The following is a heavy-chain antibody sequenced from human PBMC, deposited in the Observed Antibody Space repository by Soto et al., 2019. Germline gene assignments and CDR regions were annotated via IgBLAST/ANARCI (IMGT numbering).Heavy chain of an antibody. CDR3: AKRPVVAAPFDY. V-gene: IGHV3-30*18. CDR1: GFTFSSYG. CDR2: ISYDGSNK. J-gene: IGHJ4*02. Sequence: QVQLVESGGGMVQPGRSLRLSCAASGFTFSSYGMHWVRQAPGKGLEWVAVISYDGSNKYYADSVKGRFTISRDNSKNTLYLQMNGLRAEDTAGYYCAKRPVVAAPFDYSGQSTLVTVSS. D-gene: IGHD2-15*01.